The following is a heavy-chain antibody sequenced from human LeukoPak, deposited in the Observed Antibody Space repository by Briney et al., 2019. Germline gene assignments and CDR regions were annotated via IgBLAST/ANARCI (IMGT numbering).Heavy chain of an antibody. CDR2: ISYSGNT. J-gene: IGHJ4*02. V-gene: IGHV4-61*08. CDR1: GGSVSSGAYY. D-gene: IGHD6-19*01. Sequence: SETLSLTCTVSGGSVSSGAYYWSWIRQHPGKGLEWIGTISYSGNTDYNPSLRSRVTISVDTSNNQFSLKLSSVTAADTAVYYCARSEWLAIDYWGQGTLVTVSS. CDR3: ARSEWLAIDY.